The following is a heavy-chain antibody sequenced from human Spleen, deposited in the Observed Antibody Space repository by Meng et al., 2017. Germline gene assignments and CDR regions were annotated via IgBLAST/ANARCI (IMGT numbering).Heavy chain of an antibody. D-gene: IGHD6-19*01. J-gene: IGHJ4*02. V-gene: IGHV1-2*06. CDR1: GYTFTDYY. Sequence: ASVKVSCKASGYTFTDYYVHWVRQAPGQGLEWMGRINPNSAGTNYAQKFQGRVTMTSDTSVSTGYMELSRLTSDDTAVYYCAREGKYSSGYDYWGQGTLVTVSS. CDR2: INPNSAGT. CDR3: AREGKYSSGYDY.